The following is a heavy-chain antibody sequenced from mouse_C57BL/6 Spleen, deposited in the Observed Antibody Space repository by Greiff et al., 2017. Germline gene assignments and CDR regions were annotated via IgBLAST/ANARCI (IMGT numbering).Heavy chain of an antibody. CDR1: GYTFTSYW. CDR2: IYPSDSET. Sequence: QVQLQQSGAELVRPGSSVKLSCKASGYTFTSYWMDWVKQRPGQGLEWIGNIYPSDSETHYTQKFKDKATLTVDKSSSTAYMQLSSLTSEDSAVYDCARGGSDGYYDFDVWGTGTTVTVSS. J-gene: IGHJ1*03. CDR3: ARGGSDGYYDFDV. D-gene: IGHD2-3*01. V-gene: IGHV1-61*01.